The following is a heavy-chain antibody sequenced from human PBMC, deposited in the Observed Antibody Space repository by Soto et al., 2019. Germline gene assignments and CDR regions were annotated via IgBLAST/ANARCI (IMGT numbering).Heavy chain of an antibody. CDR2: IYTSGST. V-gene: IGHV4-4*07. CDR1: GGSISSYY. CDR3: ARSYSGGDAYFDY. J-gene: IGHJ4*02. D-gene: IGHD2-21*02. Sequence: PSDTLSVNCIDSGGSISSYYWSWIRQPAGKGLEWIGRIYTSGSTNYNPSLKSRVTIAADRSKNQFSLNLASVTAADTAAYYCARSYSGGDAYFDYWGQGTVVTVSS.